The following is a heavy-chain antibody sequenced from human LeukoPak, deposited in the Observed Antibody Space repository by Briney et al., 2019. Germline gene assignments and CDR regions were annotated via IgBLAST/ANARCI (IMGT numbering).Heavy chain of an antibody. Sequence: GGSLRLSCAASGFTFSSYAMSWVRQAPGKGLEWVSLISGSGGSTYYADSVKGRFTISRDNSKNTLYLQMNSLRAEDTAVYYCAKDNAFTIFGVVPVDYWGQGTLVTVSS. V-gene: IGHV3-23*01. CDR1: GFTFSSYA. D-gene: IGHD3-3*01. CDR3: AKDNAFTIFGVVPVDY. CDR2: ISGSGGST. J-gene: IGHJ4*02.